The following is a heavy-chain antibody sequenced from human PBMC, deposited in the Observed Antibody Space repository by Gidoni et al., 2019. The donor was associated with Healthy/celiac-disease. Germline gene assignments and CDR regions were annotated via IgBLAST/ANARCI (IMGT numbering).Heavy chain of an antibody. V-gene: IGHV3-23*01. CDR3: AKGGGRVATYSYYYYGMDV. CDR2: ISGSGGST. CDR1: GFTFSSYA. J-gene: IGHJ6*02. Sequence: EVQLLESGGGLVQPGGSLRLSCAASGFTFSSYAMSWVRQAPGKGLEWVSAISGSGGSTYYADSVKGRFTISRDNSKNTLYLQMNSLRAEDTAVYYCAKGGGRVATYSYYYYGMDVWGQGTTVTVS. D-gene: IGHD5-12*01.